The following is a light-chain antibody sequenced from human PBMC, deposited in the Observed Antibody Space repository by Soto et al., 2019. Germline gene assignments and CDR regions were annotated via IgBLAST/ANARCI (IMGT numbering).Light chain of an antibody. J-gene: IGKJ1*01. CDR1: QTITSTY. Sequence: EIVLTQSPGTLSLSPGERATLSCRGSQTITSTYLAWFQQKPGQAPRLLIYGASKRATGIPDRFSGSGSGTDFTLTISGLEPEDFAMYYCQQYGSSPWTFGQGTKVDIK. V-gene: IGKV3-20*01. CDR2: GAS. CDR3: QQYGSSPWT.